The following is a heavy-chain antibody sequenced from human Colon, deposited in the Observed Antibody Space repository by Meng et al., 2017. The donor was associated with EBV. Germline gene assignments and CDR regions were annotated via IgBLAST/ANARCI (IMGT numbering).Heavy chain of an antibody. CDR3: ARLYPPDQWLLTSDTSEY. V-gene: IGHV4-34*01. CDR1: GGSFSGHD. Sequence: QGRRKHGGAGRLKPPGTFSLPCGVVGGSFSGHDWTWIRQPTGKGLEWIGEINHSGSTNYNPSLKSRVTMSTDTSKNQFSLKVKSVTAADTAVYFCARLYPPDQWLLTSDTSEYWGQGTLVTVSS. D-gene: IGHD6-19*01. CDR2: INHSGST. J-gene: IGHJ4*02.